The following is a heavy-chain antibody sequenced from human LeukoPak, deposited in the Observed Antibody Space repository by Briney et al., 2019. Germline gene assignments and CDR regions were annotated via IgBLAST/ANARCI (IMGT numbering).Heavy chain of an antibody. Sequence: SETLSLTCTVSGDSISTGSYYWGWIRQPPGKGLEWIGSIYHTGNTYYNPSLRSRATISVDTSKNHFSLKLNSVTAADTAVYYCARGTVLEYYYYMDVWGKGATVTVSS. V-gene: IGHV4-39*07. CDR2: IYHTGNT. J-gene: IGHJ6*03. D-gene: IGHD3-3*01. CDR3: ARGTVLEYYYYMDV. CDR1: GDSISTGSYY.